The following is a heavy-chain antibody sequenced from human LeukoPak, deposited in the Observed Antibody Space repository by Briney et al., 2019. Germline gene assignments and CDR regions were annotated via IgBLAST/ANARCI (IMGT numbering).Heavy chain of an antibody. V-gene: IGHV1-8*02. CDR3: ARASYDFWSGYYPIDY. Sequence: GASVKVSCKASGGTFSSYAISWVRQAPGQGLEWMGWMNPNSGNTGYAQKFQGRVTMTRNTSISTAYMELSSLRSEDTAVYYCARASYDFWSGYYPIDYWGQGTLVTVSS. CDR1: GGTFSSYA. D-gene: IGHD3-3*01. J-gene: IGHJ4*02. CDR2: MNPNSGNT.